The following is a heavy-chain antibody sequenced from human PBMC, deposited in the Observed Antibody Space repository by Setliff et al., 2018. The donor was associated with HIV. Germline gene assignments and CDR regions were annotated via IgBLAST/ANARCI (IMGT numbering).Heavy chain of an antibody. V-gene: IGHV1-3*01. D-gene: IGHD6-6*01. CDR2: INAGNGNT. CDR3: ARGFSVYSSSDPLLNWFDP. Sequence: ASVKVSCKASGYTFTTYAMHWVRQAPGQRLEWMGWINAGNGNTKYSQKFQGRVTITRDISASTAYMELNSLGSEDTAVFYCARGFSVYSSSDPLLNWFDPWGQGTLVTVSS. CDR1: GYTFTTYA. J-gene: IGHJ5*02.